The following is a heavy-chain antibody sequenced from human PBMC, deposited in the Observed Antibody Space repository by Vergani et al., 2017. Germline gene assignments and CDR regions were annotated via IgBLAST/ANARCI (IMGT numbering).Heavy chain of an antibody. V-gene: IGHV3-49*04. Sequence: EVQLVESGGGLVPPGRSLRLSCAASGFSFGDYAMSWVRQAPGKGLEWVAFIRNKVYGGTTEYAASVKGRFTITRDDSKRLAYLQLSGLKTEDTAVYFCSRGHGYSFGYSDYWGQGTLVTVSS. CDR3: SRGHGYSFGYSDY. D-gene: IGHD5-18*01. CDR2: IRNKVYGGTT. J-gene: IGHJ4*02. CDR1: GFSFGDYA.